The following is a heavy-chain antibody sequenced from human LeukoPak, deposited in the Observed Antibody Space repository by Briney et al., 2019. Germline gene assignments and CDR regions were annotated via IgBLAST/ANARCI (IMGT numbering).Heavy chain of an antibody. V-gene: IGHV4-61*02. D-gene: IGHD3-22*01. J-gene: IGHJ4*02. CDR3: ARASYSYDINGWVPFDY. Sequence: SETLSLTCTVSGNSISSGDNYWSWIRQPAGKGLEWIGRIYTSGSTNYNPSLKSRVSISGDTSKNQFSLRLSSVTAADTAVYYCARASYSYDINGWVPFDYWGQGTLVTVSS. CDR1: GNSISSGDNY. CDR2: IYTSGST.